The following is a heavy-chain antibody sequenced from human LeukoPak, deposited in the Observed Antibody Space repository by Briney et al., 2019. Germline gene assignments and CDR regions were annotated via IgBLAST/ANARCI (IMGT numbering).Heavy chain of an antibody. J-gene: IGHJ6*03. V-gene: IGHV1-2*02. D-gene: IGHD6-19*01. Sequence: ASVKVSCKASGYTFTGYYMHWVRQAPGQGLEWMGWINPNSGGTNYAQKFQGRVTMTRDTSISTAYMELSRLRSDDTAVYYCARGVGYSSGWSEYYYYMDVWGKGTTVTVSS. CDR2: INPNSGGT. CDR1: GYTFTGYY. CDR3: ARGVGYSSGWSEYYYYMDV.